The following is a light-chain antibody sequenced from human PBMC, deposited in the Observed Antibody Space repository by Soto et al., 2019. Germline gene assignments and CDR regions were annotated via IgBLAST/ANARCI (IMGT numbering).Light chain of an antibody. Sequence: DIQMTQSPSTLSASVGDRVTITCRASQSISSWLAWYQQKPGKAPKLLIYKGSSLESGVPSRFSGSGSGTEFTLTISSLQPDDFATYYCQQYYSSPWTFGQGTKVEIK. CDR2: KGS. CDR3: QQYYSSPWT. V-gene: IGKV1-5*03. CDR1: QSISSW. J-gene: IGKJ1*01.